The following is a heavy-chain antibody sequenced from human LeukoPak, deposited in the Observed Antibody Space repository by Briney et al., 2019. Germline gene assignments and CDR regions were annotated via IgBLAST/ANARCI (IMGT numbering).Heavy chain of an antibody. J-gene: IGHJ4*02. V-gene: IGHV3-23*01. CDR2: ISGSGDST. Sequence: PGGSLRLSCAASGFSFNTYAMNWVRQAPGKGLEWVSTISGSGDSTYYADSVKGRLTISRDNSKNTLYLQMNSLRAEDTAVYYCAKSPDVAGTGRFDYWGQGTLVTVSS. D-gene: IGHD6-19*01. CDR3: AKSPDVAGTGRFDY. CDR1: GFSFNTYA.